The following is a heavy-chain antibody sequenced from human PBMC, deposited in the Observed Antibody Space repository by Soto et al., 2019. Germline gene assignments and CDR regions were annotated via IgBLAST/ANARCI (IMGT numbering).Heavy chain of an antibody. CDR1: GYSFTSYW. V-gene: IGHV5-10-1*01. D-gene: IGHD1-1*01. Sequence: PGESLKISCKGSGYSFTSYWISWVRQMPGKGLEWMGRIDPSDSYTNYSPSFQGHVTISADKSISTAYLQWSSLKASDTAMYYCARNDLEQTATYYYGMDVWGQGTTVTVSS. J-gene: IGHJ6*02. CDR3: ARNDLEQTATYYYGMDV. CDR2: IDPSDSYT.